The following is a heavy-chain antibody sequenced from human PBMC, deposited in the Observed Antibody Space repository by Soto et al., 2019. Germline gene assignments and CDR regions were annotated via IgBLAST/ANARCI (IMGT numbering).Heavy chain of an antibody. Sequence: KTSETLSLTCNVSGGSISSDDDYWIWIRQRPGKGLEWIGYISYSGKTYYNPSLKSRITMSVDTSKRQLSLKLRSVTAADAAVFYCARGSHNFDSWGQGVPVTVSS. J-gene: IGHJ4*02. CDR3: ARGSHNFDS. V-gene: IGHV4-30-4*01. CDR1: GGSISSDDDY. D-gene: IGHD3-10*01. CDR2: ISYSGKT.